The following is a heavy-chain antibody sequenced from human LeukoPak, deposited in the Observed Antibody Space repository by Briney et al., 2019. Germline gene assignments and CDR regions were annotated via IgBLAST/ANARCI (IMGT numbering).Heavy chain of an antibody. Sequence: KPGASVKVSCKASGYTFTTYYIHWVRQAPGQGLEWMGIINPSGGSTNYAQKFQGRVTMTRDTSTSTVNLELSSLRSEDTAVYYCARGGFSTLLRFLKVPFDYWGQGTLVTVSS. CDR1: GYTFTTYY. CDR2: INPSGGST. D-gene: IGHD3-3*01. CDR3: ARGGFSTLLRFLKVPFDY. J-gene: IGHJ4*02. V-gene: IGHV1-46*01.